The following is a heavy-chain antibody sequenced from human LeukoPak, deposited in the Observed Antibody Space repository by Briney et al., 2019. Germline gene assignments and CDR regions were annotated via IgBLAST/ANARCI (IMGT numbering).Heavy chain of an antibody. CDR1: GFTFSSYG. Sequence: PGGSLRLSCATSGFTFSSYGMHWVRQAPGKGLEWVTFISYDGSNKYYVDSVKGRFTISRDNSKNTLYLQMNSLRAEDTAVYYCAKGAYYYDSSGQYYFDYWGQGTLVTVSS. CDR3: AKGAYYYDSSGQYYFDY. J-gene: IGHJ4*02. D-gene: IGHD3-22*01. CDR2: ISYDGSNK. V-gene: IGHV3-30*18.